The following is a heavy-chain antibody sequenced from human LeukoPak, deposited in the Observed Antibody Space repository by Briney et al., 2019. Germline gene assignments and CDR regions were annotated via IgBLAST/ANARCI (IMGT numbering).Heavy chain of an antibody. J-gene: IGHJ4*02. V-gene: IGHV1-18*01. Sequence: ASVKVSCKASGYTFTSYGISWVRQAPGQGLEWMGWISTYNGNTNYAQKLQGRVTMTTDTSTTTPYMELRSMTSDDTAVYYCARDPTTQNFDYWGQGTLVTVSS. CDR3: ARDPTTQNFDY. D-gene: IGHD4-11*01. CDR2: ISTYNGNT. CDR1: GYTFTSYG.